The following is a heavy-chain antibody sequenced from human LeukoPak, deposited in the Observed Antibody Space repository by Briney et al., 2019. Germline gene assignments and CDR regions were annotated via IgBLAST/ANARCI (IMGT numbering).Heavy chain of an antibody. CDR1: GYTFTTHF. CDR3: ARDGVYGSEIMGY. Sequence: ASVKVSCKASGYTFTTHFIHWVRPALGRGLEWMGIIYPSDGGASYAQKFQGTLTMTSDTSNSTAYMQRRSLISDDTTVYFCARDGVYGSEIMGYWGEGTLVTVPS. V-gene: IGHV1-46*01. D-gene: IGHD3-10*01. J-gene: IGHJ4*02. CDR2: IYPSDGGA.